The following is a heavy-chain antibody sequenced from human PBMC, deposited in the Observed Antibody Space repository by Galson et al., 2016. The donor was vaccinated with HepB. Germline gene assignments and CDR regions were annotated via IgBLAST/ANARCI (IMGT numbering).Heavy chain of an antibody. D-gene: IGHD5-18*01. V-gene: IGHV3-23*01. CDR2: ICGSGDST. CDR3: GKYSGYCHGYFDN. Sequence: SLRLSCAASGFTFRTYAMSWVRQAPGKGLEWVSLICGSGDSTFYADSVKGRFTISRDNSNNIVYLHMNGLRAEDTAVYYCGKYSGYCHGYFDNWGQGTLV. J-gene: IGHJ4*02. CDR1: GFTFRTYA.